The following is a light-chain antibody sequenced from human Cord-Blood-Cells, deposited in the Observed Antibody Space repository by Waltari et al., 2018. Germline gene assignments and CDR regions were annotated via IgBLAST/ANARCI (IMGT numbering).Light chain of an antibody. CDR2: EDN. V-gene: IGLV6-57*03. Sequence: NFMLPQPHSVSESPGKTVTISCTRSSGSIASNNVQWYQQRPGSAPTTVIYEDNQSPPGGAARFSGAIDSGSTAAPLIFSVQKAEDEADYCSQSSDSSNVVFGGGTKLTVL. CDR1: SGSIASNN. CDR3: QSSDSSNVV. J-gene: IGLJ2*01.